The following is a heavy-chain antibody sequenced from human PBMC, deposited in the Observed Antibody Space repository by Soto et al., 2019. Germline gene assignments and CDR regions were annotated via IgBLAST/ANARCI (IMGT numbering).Heavy chain of an antibody. CDR2: IYYSGST. D-gene: IGHD2-8*01. V-gene: IGHV4-39*01. CDR3: ANGDNGVWLDV. J-gene: IGHJ6*04. Sequence: NPSETLSLTCTVSGGSISSSSYYWGWIRQPPGKGPEWIGSIYYSGSTYYNPSLKSRVTISVDTSKNQFSLKLSSMTAADTAVYYCANGDNGVWLDVWGEGTTVTVSS. CDR1: GGSISSSSYY.